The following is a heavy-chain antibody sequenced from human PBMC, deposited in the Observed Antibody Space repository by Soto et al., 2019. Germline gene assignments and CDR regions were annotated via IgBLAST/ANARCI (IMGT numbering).Heavy chain of an antibody. CDR2: IYPSDSDN. Sequence: GESLTLSCKGSGYSFTSYWIGWVRQMPGKGLEWMGNIYPSDSDNRYSPSIQGQATISDDKSINTAYMTWSSLKASDTAKYYSARRPEDAFDIWGQGTMLTVSS. J-gene: IGHJ3*02. CDR3: ARRPEDAFDI. CDR1: GYSFTSYW. V-gene: IGHV5-51*01.